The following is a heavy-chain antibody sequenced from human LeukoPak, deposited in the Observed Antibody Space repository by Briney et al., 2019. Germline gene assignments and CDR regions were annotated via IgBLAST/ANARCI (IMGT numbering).Heavy chain of an antibody. CDR1: GGSISSSNW. CDR3: ARDSGTTGEVKFDP. V-gene: IGHV4-4*02. J-gene: IGHJ5*02. D-gene: IGHD3-10*01. CDR2: IYHSGST. Sequence: SETLSLTCAVSGGSISSSNWWSWVRQPPGKGLEWIGEIYHSGSTNYNPSLKSRVTISVDKSKNQFSRKLSSVTAADTAVYYCARDSGTTGEVKFDPWGQGTLVTVSS.